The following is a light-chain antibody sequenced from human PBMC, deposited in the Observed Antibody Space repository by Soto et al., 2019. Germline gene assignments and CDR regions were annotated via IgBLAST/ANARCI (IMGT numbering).Light chain of an antibody. CDR3: QPTYSLPQT. J-gene: IGKJ1*01. Sequence: DVQMTQSPSSLSASVGDRVTIACRASQTVSKFVNWYQQKPGKVPDLLIYSASTLYSGVPSRFSGSGSGTEFTLTISNLQPEDFATYYCQPTYSLPQTFAQGTKVE. V-gene: IGKV1-39*01. CDR2: SAS. CDR1: QTVSKF.